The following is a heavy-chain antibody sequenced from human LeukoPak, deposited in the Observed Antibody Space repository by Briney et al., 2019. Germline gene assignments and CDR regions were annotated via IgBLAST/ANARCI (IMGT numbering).Heavy chain of an antibody. CDR1: GGSISSYY. D-gene: IGHD2-2*01. V-gene: IGHV4-59*01. Sequence: PSETLSLTCTVSGGSISSYYWSWIRQPPGRGLEWIGYIYYSGSTNYNPSLKSRVTISVDTSKNQFSLKLSSVTAADPAVHYCARSDCSSTSCVSGIFWFDPWGQGTLVTVSS. J-gene: IGHJ5*02. CDR2: IYYSGST. CDR3: ARSDCSSTSCVSGIFWFDP.